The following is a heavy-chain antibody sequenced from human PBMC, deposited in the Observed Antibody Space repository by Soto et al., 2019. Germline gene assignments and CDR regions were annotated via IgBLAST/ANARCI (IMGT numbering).Heavy chain of an antibody. J-gene: IGHJ4*02. CDR3: ARVGLLLWFGELSEPFDY. Sequence: EASVKVSCKASGYTFTSYAMHWVRQAPGQRLEWMGWINAGNGNTKYSQKFQGRVTITRDTSASTAYMELSSLRSEDTAVYYCARVGLLLWFGELSEPFDYWGQGTLVTVSS. CDR1: GYTFTSYA. D-gene: IGHD3-10*01. V-gene: IGHV1-3*01. CDR2: INAGNGNT.